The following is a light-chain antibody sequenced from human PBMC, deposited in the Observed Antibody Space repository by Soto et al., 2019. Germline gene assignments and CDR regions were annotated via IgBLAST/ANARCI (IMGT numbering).Light chain of an antibody. V-gene: IGKV3-11*01. J-gene: IGKJ5*01. CDR2: AAS. Sequence: EIVLTQSPATLSLSPGARAALSGKASQSISTYLAWYQQKPGQAPRLFIYAASNRATGIPARFSGSGSGTDFTLTISSLEPEDFAVYYCQQRSKWPITFGQGTRLEIK. CDR1: QSISTY. CDR3: QQRSKWPIT.